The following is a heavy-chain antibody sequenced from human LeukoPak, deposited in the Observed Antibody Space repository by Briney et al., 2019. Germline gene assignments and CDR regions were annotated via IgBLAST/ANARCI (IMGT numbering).Heavy chain of an antibody. D-gene: IGHD5-18*01. V-gene: IGHV1-69*13. CDR3: ARELVNCVDTAMVLPRPNYYYGMDV. J-gene: IGHJ6*02. CDR2: IIPIFGTA. CDR1: GCTFSSYA. Sequence: SVKVSCKASGCTFSSYAISWVRQAPGQGLEWMGGIIPIFGTANYAQKFQGRVTITADESTSTAYMELSSLRFEDTVVYYCARELVNCVDTAMVLPRPNYYYGMDVWGQGTTVTVSS.